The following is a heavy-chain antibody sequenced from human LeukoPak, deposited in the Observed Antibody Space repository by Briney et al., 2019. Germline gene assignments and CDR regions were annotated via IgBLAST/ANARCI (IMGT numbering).Heavy chain of an antibody. D-gene: IGHD1-26*01. J-gene: IGHJ4*02. Sequence: GGSLRLSCAASGFTFSSYAMSWVRQAPGKGLEWVSAISGSGGSTYYADSVKGRFTISRGNSKNTLYLQMNSLRAEDTAVYYCAKDPRSIVGATPDYWGQGTLVTVSS. CDR2: ISGSGGST. V-gene: IGHV3-23*01. CDR1: GFTFSSYA. CDR3: AKDPRSIVGATPDY.